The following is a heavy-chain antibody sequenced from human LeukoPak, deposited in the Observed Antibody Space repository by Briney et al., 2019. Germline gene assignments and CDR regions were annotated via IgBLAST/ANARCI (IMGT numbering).Heavy chain of an antibody. Sequence: SETLSLTCTVSGGSISSYWSWIRQPAGKGLEWIGRIYGSGSTNYNPSLKSRVTMSLDTSKNQFSLKLSSVTATDTAIYYCARPPGIAAAWFDPWGQGTLVTVSS. D-gene: IGHD6-13*01. CDR3: ARPPGIAAAWFDP. CDR2: IYGSGST. CDR1: GGSISSY. J-gene: IGHJ5*02. V-gene: IGHV4-4*07.